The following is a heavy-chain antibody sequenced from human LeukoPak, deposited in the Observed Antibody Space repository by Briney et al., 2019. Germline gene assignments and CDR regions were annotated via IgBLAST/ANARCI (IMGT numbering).Heavy chain of an antibody. J-gene: IGHJ6*03. Sequence: SETLSLTCTVSGGSISSGNYYWSWIRQPAGKGLEWIGRIYSSGSARYTPSLKSRVTISVDTSKNQLSLNLRSVTASDTAVYYCAREGGPGGHYYYYMDVWGTGTTVTVSS. V-gene: IGHV4-61*02. CDR1: GGSISSGNYY. D-gene: IGHD3-16*01. CDR2: IYSSGSA. CDR3: AREGGPGGHYYYYMDV.